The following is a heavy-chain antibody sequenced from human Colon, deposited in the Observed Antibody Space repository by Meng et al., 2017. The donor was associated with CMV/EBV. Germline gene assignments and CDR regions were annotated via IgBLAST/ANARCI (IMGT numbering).Heavy chain of an antibody. CDR3: AKAPTRRYYFDS. D-gene: IGHD5-24*01. V-gene: IGHV3-23*01. Sequence: AGSKFSIMDYAVNWVRQAPGKGLEWVSVISASGYYTFYAESVKGRFTIGRDISKNTVYLQTNSLRAEDTAVYFCAKAPTRRYYFDSWGQGSLVTVSS. CDR1: KFSIMDYA. J-gene: IGHJ4*02. CDR2: ISASGYYT.